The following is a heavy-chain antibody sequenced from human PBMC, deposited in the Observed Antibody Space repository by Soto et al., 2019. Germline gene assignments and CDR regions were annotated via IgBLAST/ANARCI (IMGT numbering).Heavy chain of an antibody. J-gene: IGHJ6*02. V-gene: IGHV1-3*01. Sequence: ASVKVSCKASGFTFTSSAMHWVRQARGQRLEWIGWINAGNGNTKYSQKFQGRVTITRDTSASTAYMELSSLRSEDTAVYYCARLGGDSSGWYPDYYYYGMDVWGQGTTVTVSS. CDR3: ARLGGDSSGWYPDYYYYGMDV. D-gene: IGHD6-19*01. CDR1: GFTFTSSA. CDR2: INAGNGNT.